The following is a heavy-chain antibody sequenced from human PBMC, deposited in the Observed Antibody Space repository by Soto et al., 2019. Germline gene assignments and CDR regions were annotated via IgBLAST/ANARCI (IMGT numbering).Heavy chain of an antibody. CDR3: AKDFPRRQVDALDY. V-gene: IGHV3-23*01. D-gene: IGHD3-9*01. CDR2: ISGSSGST. Sequence: EVQLLESGGGLVQPGGSLRLSCAASGFTFSSYAMSWVRQAPGKGLEWVSIISGSSGSTYYADSVKGRFTSSRDNSKTTRYLQMNTLRAEDTAVYYCAKDFPRRQVDALDYWGQGTLVTVSS. CDR1: GFTFSSYA. J-gene: IGHJ4*02.